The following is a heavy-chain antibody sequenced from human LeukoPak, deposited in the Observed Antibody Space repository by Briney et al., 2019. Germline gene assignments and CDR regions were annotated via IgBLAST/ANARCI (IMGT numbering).Heavy chain of an antibody. CDR1: GFTFSSYS. CDR2: ISSSSSYI. V-gene: IGHV3-21*01. Sequence: PGGSLRLSCAASGFTFSSYSMNWVRQAPGKGLEWVSSISSSSSYIYYADSVKGRFTISRDNAKSSLFLQMDTLRAEDTAVYYCASYGSASLWGQGTLVTVSS. D-gene: IGHD3-10*01. J-gene: IGHJ4*02. CDR3: ASYGSASL.